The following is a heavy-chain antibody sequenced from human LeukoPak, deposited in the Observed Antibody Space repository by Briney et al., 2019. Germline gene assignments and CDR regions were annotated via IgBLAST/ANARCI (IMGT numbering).Heavy chain of an antibody. V-gene: IGHV1-18*01. D-gene: IGHD5-24*01. CDR1: GYTFTSYG. Sequence: ASVTVSFMASGYTFTSYGISWVRQAPGQGLEGMGWISGYNGNTNYAQKFQGRVTMTRNTSISTAYMELSSLRSEDTAVYYCAREPRRDGYNWPNYYYMDVWGKGTTVTISS. CDR2: ISGYNGNT. J-gene: IGHJ6*03. CDR3: AREPRRDGYNWPNYYYMDV.